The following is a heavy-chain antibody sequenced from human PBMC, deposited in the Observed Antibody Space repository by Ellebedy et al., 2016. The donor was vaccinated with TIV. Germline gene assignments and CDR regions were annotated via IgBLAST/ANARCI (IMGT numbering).Heavy chain of an antibody. D-gene: IGHD3-10*01. Sequence: SETLSLTCSVSGGSIRSYYWSWIRQPPGKGLEWIGYIYYSGSTNYNPSLKSRVTISVDTSKNQFSLKLTSVTAADTAVYYCARYYGSGTYYDCWGQGTLVTVSA. J-gene: IGHJ4*02. CDR2: IYYSGST. V-gene: IGHV4-59*08. CDR3: ARYYGSGTYYDC. CDR1: GGSIRSYY.